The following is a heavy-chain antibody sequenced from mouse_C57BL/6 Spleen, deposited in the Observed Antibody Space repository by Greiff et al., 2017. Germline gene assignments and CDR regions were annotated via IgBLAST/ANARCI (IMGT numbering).Heavy chain of an antibody. CDR1: GYTFTDYY. J-gene: IGHJ3*01. CDR2: INPNNGGT. D-gene: IGHD2-4*01. CDR3: ARTVDYGAWFAY. V-gene: IGHV1-26*01. Sequence: VQLQQSGPELVKPGASVKISCKASGYTFTDYYMNWVKQSHGKSLEWIGDINPNNGGTSYNQKFKGKATLTVDKSSSTAYMELRSLTSEDSAVYYCARTVDYGAWFAYWGQGTLVTVSA.